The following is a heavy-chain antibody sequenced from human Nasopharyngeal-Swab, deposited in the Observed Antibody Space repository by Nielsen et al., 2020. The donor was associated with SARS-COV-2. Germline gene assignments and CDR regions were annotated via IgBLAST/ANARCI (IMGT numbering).Heavy chain of an antibody. V-gene: IGHV3-21*01. J-gene: IGHJ4*02. CDR3: ARNTPAMFAY. CDR1: GFTFNIYT. Sequence: GGSLRLSCAASGFTFNIYTMNWVRQAPGKGLEWVSAISSTGDYIYYAASVKGRFTISRDNAKNSLYLQMDNLRAKDTAVYYCARNTPAMFAYWGRGTLVTVSS. D-gene: IGHD2-2*02. CDR2: ISSTGDYI.